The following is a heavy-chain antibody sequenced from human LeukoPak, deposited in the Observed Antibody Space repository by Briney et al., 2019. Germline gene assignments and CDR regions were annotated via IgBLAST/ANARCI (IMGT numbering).Heavy chain of an antibody. J-gene: IGHJ3*02. Sequence: PSETLSLTCTVSGGSISSSSYYWGWIRQPPGKGLEWIGSIYYSGSTYYNPSLKSRVTISVDTSKNQYSLKLSSVTAADTAVYYCASGDACDIWGQGTMVTVSS. CDR1: GGSISSSSYY. CDR3: ASGDACDI. CDR2: IYYSGST. V-gene: IGHV4-39*07.